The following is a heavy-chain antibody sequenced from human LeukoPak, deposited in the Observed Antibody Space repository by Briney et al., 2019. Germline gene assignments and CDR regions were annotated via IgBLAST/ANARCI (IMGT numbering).Heavy chain of an antibody. CDR1: GFTFSSYW. V-gene: IGHV3-74*01. D-gene: IGHD6-19*01. CDR3: ARGLRYSTGWYYFDY. J-gene: IGHJ4*02. CDR2: INSDGTST. Sequence: GGSLRLSCAASGFTFSSYWMHWVRQAPGKGLVWVSRINSDGTSTSYADSVKGRFTISRDNAKNTLYLQMNSLRAEDTAVYYCARGLRYSTGWYYFDYWGQGTLVTVSS.